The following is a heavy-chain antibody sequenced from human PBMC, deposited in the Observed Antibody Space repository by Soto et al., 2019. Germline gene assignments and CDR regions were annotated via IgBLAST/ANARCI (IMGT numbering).Heavy chain of an antibody. Sequence: ASVQVSWMASGYTCSSYDINWVRKDTGQGLEWMGWMNPNSGNTGYAQKVQGRVTMTRNTSISTAYMELSSLRSEDTAVYYCARGGIRYYYGMDVWGQGTTVTVSS. V-gene: IGHV1-8*01. CDR3: ARGGIRYYYGMDV. D-gene: IGHD5-18*01. J-gene: IGHJ6*02. CDR1: GYTCSSYD. CDR2: MNPNSGNT.